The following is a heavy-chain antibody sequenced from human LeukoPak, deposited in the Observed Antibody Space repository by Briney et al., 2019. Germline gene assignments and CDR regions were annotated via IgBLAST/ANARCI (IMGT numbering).Heavy chain of an antibody. V-gene: IGHV4-38-2*02. CDR2: IYHSGST. Sequence: SETLSLTCTVSGYSISSGYYWGWIRQPPGKGLEWIGSIYHSGSTYYNPSLKSRVTISVDTSKNQFSLKLSSVTAADTAVYYCARGRGGGYSYGYQLREVYMDVWGKGTTVTVSS. D-gene: IGHD5-18*01. J-gene: IGHJ6*03. CDR1: GYSISSGYY. CDR3: ARGRGGGYSYGYQLREVYMDV.